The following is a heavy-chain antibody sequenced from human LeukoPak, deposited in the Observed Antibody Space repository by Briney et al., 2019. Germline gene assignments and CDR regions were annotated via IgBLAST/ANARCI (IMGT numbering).Heavy chain of an antibody. CDR1: GFTFSNYW. Sequence: GGSLRLSCEGSGFTFSNYWMGWVRQAPGKGLEWVSAISGSGGSTYYADSVKGRFTISRDNSKNTLYLQMNSLRAEDTAVYYCAKDLAYCGGDCYSEAFDIWGQGTMVTVSS. D-gene: IGHD2-21*01. CDR2: ISGSGGST. J-gene: IGHJ3*02. V-gene: IGHV3-23*01. CDR3: AKDLAYCGGDCYSEAFDI.